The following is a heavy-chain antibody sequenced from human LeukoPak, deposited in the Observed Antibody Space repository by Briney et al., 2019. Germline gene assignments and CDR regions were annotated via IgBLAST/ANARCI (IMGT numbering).Heavy chain of an antibody. D-gene: IGHD6-19*01. Sequence: GGSLRLSCAASGFTFSSYAMSWVRQAPGKGLEWVSAISGSGGSTYYADSVKGRFTISRDNSKDTLYLQMNSLRAEDTAVYYCARGPYSSGWYRYWGQGTLVTVSS. J-gene: IGHJ4*02. CDR3: ARGPYSSGWYRY. CDR2: ISGSGGST. V-gene: IGHV3-23*01. CDR1: GFTFSSYA.